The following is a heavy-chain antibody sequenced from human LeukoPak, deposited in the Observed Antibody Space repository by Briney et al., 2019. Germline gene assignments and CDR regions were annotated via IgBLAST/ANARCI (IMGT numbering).Heavy chain of an antibody. V-gene: IGHV4-39*01. CDR2: IYYSGST. Sequence: SETLSLTCTVSGGSISSSSYYWGWIRQPPGKGLGWIGSIYYSGSTNYNPSLKSRVTISVDTSKNQLSLRLTSVTAADTAVYYCARRRYYDSSGYYYYFDFWGQGTLVTVSS. CDR3: ARRRYYDSSGYYYYFDF. D-gene: IGHD3-22*01. J-gene: IGHJ4*02. CDR1: GGSISSSSYY.